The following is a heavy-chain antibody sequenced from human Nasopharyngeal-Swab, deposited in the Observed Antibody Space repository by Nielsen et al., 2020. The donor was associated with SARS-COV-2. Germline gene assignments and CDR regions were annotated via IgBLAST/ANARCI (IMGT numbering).Heavy chain of an antibody. CDR1: GFTFSSYA. CDR2: ISYDGSNK. Sequence: GGSLRLSCAASGFTFSSYAMHWVRQAPGKGLEWVAVISYDGSNKYYADSVKGRFTISRDNSKNTLYLQMNSLRAEDTAVYYCARSLGGSYYGSNDYWGQGTLVTVSS. V-gene: IGHV3-30*04. CDR3: ARSLGGSYYGSNDY. J-gene: IGHJ4*02. D-gene: IGHD1-26*01.